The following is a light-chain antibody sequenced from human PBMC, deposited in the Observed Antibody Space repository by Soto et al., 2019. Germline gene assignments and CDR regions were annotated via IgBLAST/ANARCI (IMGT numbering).Light chain of an antibody. Sequence: DIQMTQSPSTLSGSVGDRVTITCRASQSLSSWLAWYQQKPGKAPKLLIYKASTLESGVPSRFSGSESGTEFTLTITSLQPDDFAIYYCQQYNSYSPLTFGGGTKVDIK. V-gene: IGKV1-5*03. CDR1: QSLSSW. CDR2: KAS. J-gene: IGKJ4*01. CDR3: QQYNSYSPLT.